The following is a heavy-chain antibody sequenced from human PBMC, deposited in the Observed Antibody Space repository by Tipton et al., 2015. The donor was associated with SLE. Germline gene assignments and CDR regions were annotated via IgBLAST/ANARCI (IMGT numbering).Heavy chain of an antibody. V-gene: IGHV4-39*07. CDR1: GGSISTTSHY. Sequence: TLSLTCFVSGGSISTTSHYWGWIRQSPGKGLEWIASIYFSGITYYNPSLKSRATISVDRSKNDFSLRLTSVTATDTALYYCARQGFREFGSSFDSWGQGTLVTVSS. J-gene: IGHJ5*01. CDR2: IYFSGIT. D-gene: IGHD3-10*01. CDR3: ARQGFREFGSSFDS.